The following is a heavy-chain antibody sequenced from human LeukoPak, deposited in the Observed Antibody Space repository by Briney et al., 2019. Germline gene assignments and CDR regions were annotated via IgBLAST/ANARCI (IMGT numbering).Heavy chain of an antibody. J-gene: IGHJ4*02. Sequence: GGSLRLSCAASGFTVSSNYMSWVRQAPGKGLEWVSVIYSGDSTYYADSVKGRFTISRDNSKNTLYLQMNSLRAEDTAVYYCARVASEGSWYVSYFDYWGQGTLVTVSS. V-gene: IGHV3-66*01. CDR1: GFTVSSNY. D-gene: IGHD6-13*01. CDR2: IYSGDST. CDR3: ARVASEGSWYVSYFDY.